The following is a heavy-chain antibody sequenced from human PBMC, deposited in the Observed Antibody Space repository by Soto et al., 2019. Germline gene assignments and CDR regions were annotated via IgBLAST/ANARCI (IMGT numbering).Heavy chain of an antibody. CDR1: GFSLSTSGVG. Sequence: QITLKESGPPLVKPTQTLTLTCTFSGFSLSTSGVGVGWIRQPPGKALEWLALIYWDDDKRYSTSLKSRLTITKDTSKNQVVLTLTNIDPMDTATYYCARKLVLNYYYYMDVWGKGTTVTVSS. D-gene: IGHD6-13*01. CDR2: IYWDDDK. CDR3: ARKLVLNYYYYMDV. V-gene: IGHV2-5*02. J-gene: IGHJ6*03.